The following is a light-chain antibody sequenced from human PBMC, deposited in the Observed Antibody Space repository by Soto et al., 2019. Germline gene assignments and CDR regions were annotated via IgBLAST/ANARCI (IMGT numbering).Light chain of an antibody. CDR1: ITDVGAYNY. CDR3: GSHAGNSNLV. J-gene: IGLJ3*02. Sequence: QSALTQPPSASGSPGQSFTISCSGTITDVGAYNYVSWYQQHPGKAPKLMIYEVTKRPSGVPDRFSGYKSGNTASLTVSGLQTEDEADYYCGSHAGNSNLVFGGGTKVTV. V-gene: IGLV2-8*01. CDR2: EVT.